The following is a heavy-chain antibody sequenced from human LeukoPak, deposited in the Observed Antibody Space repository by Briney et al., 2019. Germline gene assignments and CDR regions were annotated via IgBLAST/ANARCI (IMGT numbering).Heavy chain of an antibody. V-gene: IGHV4-59*01. CDR2: IYYSGST. CDR3: ARGQLGYCSSTSCANGFDP. CDR1: GGSISSYY. Sequence: KPSETLSVTCTVPGGSISSYYWSWIRQPPGKGLEWIGYIYYSGSTNYNPSLKSRVTISVDTSKNQFSLKLSSVTAADTAVYYCARGQLGYCSSTSCANGFDPWGQGTLVTVSS. D-gene: IGHD2-2*01. J-gene: IGHJ5*02.